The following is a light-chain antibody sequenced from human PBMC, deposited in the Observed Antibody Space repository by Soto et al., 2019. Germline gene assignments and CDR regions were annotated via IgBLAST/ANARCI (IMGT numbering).Light chain of an antibody. CDR2: DVS. J-gene: IGLJ3*02. V-gene: IGLV2-11*01. CDR1: SSDVGGYNY. Sequence: QSALTQPRSVSGSPGQSVTISCIGTSSDVGGYNYVSWYQQHPGKAPKLMIYDVSKRPSGVPDRFSGSKSGNTASLTISGLQAEDEADYYCCSYAGSYTGVFGGGTKLTVL. CDR3: CSYAGSYTGV.